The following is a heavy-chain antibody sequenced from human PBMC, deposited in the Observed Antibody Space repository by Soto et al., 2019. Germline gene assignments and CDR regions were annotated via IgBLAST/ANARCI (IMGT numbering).Heavy chain of an antibody. J-gene: IGHJ4*02. CDR3: ALALGPTTGLDY. D-gene: IGHD1-26*01. CDR2: IFNSGTT. V-gene: IGHV4-31*02. CDR1: GASTVSHYP. Sequence: SETLSLTCSVSGASTVSHYPWTWIRQPPGKGLEWMGYIFNSGTTFYNPSLTSRLSISMDTSGNHFSLELRSVTAADTAVYYCALALGPTTGLDYWGQGTLVTVS.